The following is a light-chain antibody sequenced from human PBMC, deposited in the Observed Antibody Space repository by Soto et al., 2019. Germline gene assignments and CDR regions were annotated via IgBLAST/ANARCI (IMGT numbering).Light chain of an antibody. CDR3: QQYNNWPPIT. J-gene: IGKJ5*01. CDR1: QSVSNN. V-gene: IGKV3-15*01. CDR2: YAS. Sequence: EIMMTQSPATLSVSPGERATLSCRASQSVSNNLAWYQQKPGQAPRLLIYYASTTATGIPARFSGSGSGTEFTLPISSLQSEDFALYYCQQYNNWPPITFGQGTRLEIK.